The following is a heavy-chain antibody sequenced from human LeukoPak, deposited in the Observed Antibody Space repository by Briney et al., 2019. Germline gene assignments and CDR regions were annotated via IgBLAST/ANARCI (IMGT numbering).Heavy chain of an antibody. CDR1: GITLSNYG. Sequence: GGSLRLSCAVSGITLSNYGMSWVRQAPGKGPEWVAAISDSGGRTNYADSVKGRFTISRDNSKNTLYLQMNSLRAEDTAVYFCAKRGVVIRVILVGFHKEAYYFDSWGQGALVTVSS. V-gene: IGHV3-23*01. J-gene: IGHJ4*02. D-gene: IGHD3-10*01. CDR2: ISDSGGRT. CDR3: AKRGVVIRVILVGFHKEAYYFDS.